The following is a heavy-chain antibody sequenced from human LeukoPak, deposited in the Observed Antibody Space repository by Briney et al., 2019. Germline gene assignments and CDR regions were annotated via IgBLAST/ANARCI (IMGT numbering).Heavy chain of an antibody. J-gene: IGHJ4*02. Sequence: PSETLSLTCTVSGGSISSYYWSWIRQPPGKGLEWIGYIYYSGNTNYNPSLKSRVTISVDTSKNQFSLKLSSVTAADTAVYYCARGSGYYVSPFDYWGQGTLVTVSS. CDR1: GGSISSYY. CDR3: ARGSGYYVSPFDY. CDR2: IYYSGNT. D-gene: IGHD3-3*01. V-gene: IGHV4-59*08.